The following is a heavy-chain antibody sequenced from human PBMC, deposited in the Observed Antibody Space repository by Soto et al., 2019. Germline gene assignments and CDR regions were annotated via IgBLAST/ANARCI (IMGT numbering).Heavy chain of an antibody. Sequence: QVQLVQSGAEVKKPGSSVRVSCKASGDTFSFYSINWVRQAPGLGLEWMGRINPILSMSNYAQRLQGRVTVTADKSSSTAYLELSSLRSEATAMYYCASSYGSGYRAFDYWGQGALVTVSS. CDR3: ASSYGSGYRAFDY. CDR1: GDTFSFYS. V-gene: IGHV1-69*02. D-gene: IGHD3-10*01. J-gene: IGHJ4*02. CDR2: INPILSMS.